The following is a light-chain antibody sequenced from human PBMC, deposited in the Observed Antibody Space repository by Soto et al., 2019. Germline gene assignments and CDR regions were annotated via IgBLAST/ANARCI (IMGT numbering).Light chain of an antibody. Sequence: QSALTQPPTVSGTPGQSITISYTGSNSDVGIYDFVSWYQHHPGRAPKLIVSEVSHRPSGVSNRFSGSKSGNTASLTISGLQSEDEADYYCISYTSDDVRYVFGTGTKGT. CDR3: ISYTSDDVRYV. CDR2: EVS. J-gene: IGLJ1*01. CDR1: NSDVGIYDF. V-gene: IGLV2-14*01.